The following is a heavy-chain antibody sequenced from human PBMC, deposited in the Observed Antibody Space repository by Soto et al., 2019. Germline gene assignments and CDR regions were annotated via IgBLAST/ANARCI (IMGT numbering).Heavy chain of an antibody. CDR2: IIPICGTA. Sequence: QVQLVQSGAEVKKPGSSVKVSCTASGGTFSSYAISWVRQAPGQGLEWMGWIIPICGTANYAQKVQGGVTITADETTSTDYMELSRLRSESAAVYYGASWGRNGGRSMDVWGQGTTVTVSS. CDR1: GGTFSSYA. J-gene: IGHJ6*02. V-gene: IGHV1-69*01. D-gene: IGHD3-16*01. CDR3: ASWGRNGGRSMDV.